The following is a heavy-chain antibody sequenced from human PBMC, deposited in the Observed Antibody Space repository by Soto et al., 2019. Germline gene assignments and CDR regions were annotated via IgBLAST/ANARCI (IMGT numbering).Heavy chain of an antibody. CDR3: AIISSGPPGQSGMDV. CDR2: IIPIFGTA. D-gene: IGHD3-22*01. CDR1: EGTFSSYA. V-gene: IGHV1-69*13. Sequence: AASVKVSCKASEGTFSSYAISWVRQAPGQGLEWMGGIIPIFGTANYAQKFQGRVTITADESTSTAYMELSSLRSEDTAVYYCAIISSGPPGQSGMDVWGQGTTVTVSS. J-gene: IGHJ6*02.